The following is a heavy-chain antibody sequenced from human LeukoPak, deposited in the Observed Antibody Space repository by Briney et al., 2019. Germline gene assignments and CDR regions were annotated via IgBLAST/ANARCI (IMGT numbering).Heavy chain of an antibody. D-gene: IGHD2-2*01. CDR1: GFTFNNAW. CDR2: IYSGGST. V-gene: IGHV3-53*01. Sequence: PGGSLRLSCAASGFTFNNAWMTWVRQAPGKGLEWVSVIYSGGSTYYADSVKGRFTISRDNSKNTLYLQMNSLRAEDTAVYYCARGGYCSSTSCSDVWGQGTLVTVSS. J-gene: IGHJ4*02. CDR3: ARGGYCSSTSCSDV.